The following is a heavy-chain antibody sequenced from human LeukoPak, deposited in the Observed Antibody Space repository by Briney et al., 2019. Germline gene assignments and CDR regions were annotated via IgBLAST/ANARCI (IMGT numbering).Heavy chain of an antibody. V-gene: IGHV3-21*01. CDR1: GFTFSSYS. Sequence: PGGSLRLSCAASGFTFSSYSMNWVRQAPGKGLEWVSSISSSSSYIYYADSVKGRFTISRDNAKNSLYLQMNSLRAEDTAVYYCAREIDYYDSSGPPSYFDYWGQGTLVTVSS. CDR3: AREIDYYDSSGPPSYFDY. J-gene: IGHJ4*02. CDR2: ISSSSSYI. D-gene: IGHD3-22*01.